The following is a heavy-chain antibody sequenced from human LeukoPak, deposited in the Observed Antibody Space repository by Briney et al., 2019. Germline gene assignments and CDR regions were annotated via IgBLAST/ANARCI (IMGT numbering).Heavy chain of an antibody. J-gene: IGHJ4*02. D-gene: IGHD4-23*01. Sequence: GASVKVSCKASGYTFSRYDINWVGQATGQGLEWMGWMNPNSGNTGYAQKFQGRVTMTRNTSISTAYMELSSLRSEDTAVYYCARADYGGNSDYWGQGTLVTVSS. CDR1: GYTFSRYD. V-gene: IGHV1-8*01. CDR3: ARADYGGNSDY. CDR2: MNPNSGNT.